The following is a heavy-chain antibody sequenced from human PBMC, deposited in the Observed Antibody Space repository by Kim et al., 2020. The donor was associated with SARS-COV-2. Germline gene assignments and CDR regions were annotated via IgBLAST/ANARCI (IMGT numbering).Heavy chain of an antibody. V-gene: IGHV1-8*01. J-gene: IGHJ4*02. CDR2: MNPNSGNT. D-gene: IGHD6-6*01. CDR1: GYTFTSYD. Sequence: ASVKVSCKASGYTFTSYDINWVRQATGQGLEWMGWMNPNSGNTGYAQKFQGRVTMTRNTSISTAYMELSSLRSEDTAVYYCARGSPSSSSVDYWGQGTLVTVSS. CDR3: ARGSPSSSSVDY.